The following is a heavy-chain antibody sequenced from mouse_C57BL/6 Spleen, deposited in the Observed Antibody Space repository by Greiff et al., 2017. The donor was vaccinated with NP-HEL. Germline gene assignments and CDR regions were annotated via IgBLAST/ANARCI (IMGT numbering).Heavy chain of an antibody. Sequence: EVMLVESGGGLVKPGGSLKLSCAASGFTFSSYAMSWVRQTPEKRLEWVATISDGGSYTYYPDNVKGRFTISRDNAKNNLYLQMSHLKSEDTAMYYCARDYDGGYFDVWGTGTTVTVSS. CDR2: ISDGGSYT. V-gene: IGHV5-4*01. J-gene: IGHJ1*03. CDR1: GFTFSSYA. D-gene: IGHD2-12*01. CDR3: ARDYDGGYFDV.